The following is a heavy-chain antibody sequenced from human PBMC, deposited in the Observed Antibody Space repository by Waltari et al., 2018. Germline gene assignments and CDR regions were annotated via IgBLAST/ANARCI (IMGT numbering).Heavy chain of an antibody. Sequence: QVQLQESGPGLVKPSETLSLTCAVSGYSISSGYYWGWIRQPPGTGLEWIGSIYHSGSTYYNPALKSRVTRSVDTSKNQFSLKLSSVTAADTAVYYCARSPSGWFGELHGDYWGQGTLVTVSS. CDR1: GYSISSGYY. J-gene: IGHJ4*02. D-gene: IGHD3-10*01. CDR3: ARSPSGWFGELHGDY. V-gene: IGHV4-38-2*01. CDR2: IYHSGST.